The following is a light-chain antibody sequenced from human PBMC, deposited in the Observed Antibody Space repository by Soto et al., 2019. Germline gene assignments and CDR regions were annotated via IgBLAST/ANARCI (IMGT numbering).Light chain of an antibody. CDR3: SSYTSSRTPV. V-gene: IGLV2-14*01. J-gene: IGLJ1*01. CDR2: DVT. CDR1: SSDVGGYNY. Sequence: QSALTQPASVSGSPGQSITISCTGTSSDVGGYNYVSWYQQHPGKAPKLMIYDVTNRPSGVSNRFSASKSGNTASLTISGLQAEDEAEYYCSSYTSSRTPVFGTGTKLTVL.